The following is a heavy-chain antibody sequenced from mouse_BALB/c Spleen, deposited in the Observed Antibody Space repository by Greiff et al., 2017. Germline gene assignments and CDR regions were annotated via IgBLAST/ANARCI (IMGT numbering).Heavy chain of an antibody. Sequence: EVQVVESGGGLVKPGGSLKLSCAASGFTFSSYAMSWVRQTPEKRLEWVASISSGGSTYYPDSVKGRFTISRDNARNILYLQMSSLRSEDTAMYYCARPLGQGPSAMDYWGQGTSVTVSS. CDR3: ARPLGQGPSAMDY. CDR2: ISSGGST. V-gene: IGHV5-6-5*01. J-gene: IGHJ4*01. CDR1: GFTFSSYA. D-gene: IGHD3-1*01.